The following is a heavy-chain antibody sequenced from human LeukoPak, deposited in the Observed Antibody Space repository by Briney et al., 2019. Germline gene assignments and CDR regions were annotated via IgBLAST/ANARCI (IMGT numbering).Heavy chain of an antibody. D-gene: IGHD2-2*01. J-gene: IGHJ5*02. V-gene: IGHV3-30*02. CDR2: IRYDGSNK. CDR3: ARVPGAYCSSTSCS. Sequence: PGGSLRLSCAASGFTFSSYGMHWVRQAPGKGLEWVAFIRYDGSNKYYADSVKGRITISRDNAKNSLYLQMNSLRAEDTAVYYCARVPGAYCSSTSCSWGQGTLVTVSS. CDR1: GFTFSSYG.